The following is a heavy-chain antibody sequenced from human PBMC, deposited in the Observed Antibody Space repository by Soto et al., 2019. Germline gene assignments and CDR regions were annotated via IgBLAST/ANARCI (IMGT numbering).Heavy chain of an antibody. CDR2: IIPIFGTA. CDR3: ARVGRGSSSWYGVYYYYGMDV. D-gene: IGHD6-13*01. J-gene: IGHJ6*02. V-gene: IGHV1-69*13. CDR1: GGTFSSYA. Sequence: SVKVSCKASGGTFSSYAISWVRQAPGQGLEWMGGIIPIFGTANYAQKFQGRVTITADESTSTAYMELSSLRSEDTAVYYCARVGRGSSSWYGVYYYYGMDVWGQGTTVTVSS.